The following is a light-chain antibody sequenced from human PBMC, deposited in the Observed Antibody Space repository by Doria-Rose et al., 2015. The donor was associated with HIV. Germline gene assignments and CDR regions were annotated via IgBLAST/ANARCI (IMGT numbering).Light chain of an antibody. CDR1: QSISAW. J-gene: IGKJ1*01. CDR3: QQYNSYWT. V-gene: IGKV1-5*03. Sequence: DIRLTRSPSTLSASAGDRVTITCRASQSISAWLAWYQQKPGKAPKLLIYKASSLESGVPSRFSGSGSGTEFTLTISSLQPDDFATYYCQQYNSYWTFGQGTKVEIK. CDR2: KAS.